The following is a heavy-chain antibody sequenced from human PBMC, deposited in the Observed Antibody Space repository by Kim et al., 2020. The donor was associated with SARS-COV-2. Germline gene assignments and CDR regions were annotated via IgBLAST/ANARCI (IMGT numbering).Heavy chain of an antibody. CDR1: GFTFSSYA. V-gene: IGHV3-30-3*01. J-gene: IGHJ4*02. Sequence: GGSLRLSCAASGFTFSSYAMHWVRQAPGKGLEWVAVISYDGSNKYYADSVKGRFTISRDNSKNTLYLQMNSLRAEDTAVYYCARGGTGYSSSWLDYWGQGTLVTVSS. CDR2: ISYDGSNK. CDR3: ARGGTGYSSSWLDY. D-gene: IGHD6-13*01.